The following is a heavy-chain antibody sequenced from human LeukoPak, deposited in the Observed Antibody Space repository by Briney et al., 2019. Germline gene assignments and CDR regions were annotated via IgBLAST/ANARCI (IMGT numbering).Heavy chain of an antibody. V-gene: IGHV1-69*13. CDR2: IIPIFGTA. Sequence: EASVKVSCKASGGTFSRYAISWVRQAPGQGLEWMGGIIPIFGTANHAQKFQGRVTITADESTSTAYMELSSLRSEDTAVYYCARLPLTGYSRGYYYGMDVWGQGTTVTVSS. CDR3: ARLPLTGYSRGYYYGMDV. J-gene: IGHJ6*02. CDR1: GGTFSRYA. D-gene: IGHD3-9*01.